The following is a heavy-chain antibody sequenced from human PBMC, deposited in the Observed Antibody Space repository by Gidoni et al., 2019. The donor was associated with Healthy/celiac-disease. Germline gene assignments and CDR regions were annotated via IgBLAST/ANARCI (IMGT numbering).Heavy chain of an antibody. CDR2: ISSSSSYI. Sequence: EVQLVESGGGLVQPGGSLRLSCAASGFTFSSYSMNWVRQAPGKGLEWVSSISSSSSYIYYADSVKGRFTISRDNAKNSLYLQMNSLRAEDTAVYYCARARVVGASYYDYWGQGTLVTVSS. V-gene: IGHV3-21*01. J-gene: IGHJ4*02. D-gene: IGHD1-26*01. CDR1: GFTFSSYS. CDR3: ARARVVGASYYDY.